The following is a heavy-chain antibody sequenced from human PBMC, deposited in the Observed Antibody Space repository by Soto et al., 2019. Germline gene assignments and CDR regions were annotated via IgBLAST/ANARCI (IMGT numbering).Heavy chain of an antibody. D-gene: IGHD3-22*01. CDR1: GFTFSSHA. J-gene: IGHJ4*02. CDR2: ISYDGSNK. Sequence: GGSLRLSCAASGFTFSSHAMHWARQAPGKGLEWVAVISYDGSNKYYADSVKGRFTISRDNSKNTLYLQMNSPRAEDTAVYYCAKGTVLYYYDSGENWTGFDYWGQGTLVTVSS. V-gene: IGHV3-30*04. CDR3: AKGTVLYYYDSGENWTGFDY.